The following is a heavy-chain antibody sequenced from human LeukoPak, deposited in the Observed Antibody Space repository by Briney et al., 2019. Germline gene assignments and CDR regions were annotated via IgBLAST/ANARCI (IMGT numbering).Heavy chain of an antibody. J-gene: IGHJ4*02. V-gene: IGHV1-46*01. D-gene: IGHD3-10*01. CDR3: ARGSPLWFGELRYFDY. CDR1: GYTFTSYY. CDR2: INPSSGST. Sequence: ASVKVSCKASGYTFTSYYIHWVRQAPGQGLEWMGLINPSSGSTNYAQKFQGRVTITADESTSTAYMELSSLRSEDTAVYYCARGSPLWFGELRYFDYWGQGTLVTVSS.